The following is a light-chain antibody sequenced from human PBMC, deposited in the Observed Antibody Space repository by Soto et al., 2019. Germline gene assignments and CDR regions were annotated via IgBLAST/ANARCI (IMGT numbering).Light chain of an antibody. CDR3: QQYHSYPLT. Sequence: EIVLTQSPGTLSLSPGERATLSCRASQSVSSSYLAWYQQKPGQAPRLLIYGASSRATGIPDRFSGSGSGTDFTLTISRLEPEDFAVYYCQQYHSYPLTFGQGTRLEIK. CDR2: GAS. J-gene: IGKJ5*01. CDR1: QSVSSSY. V-gene: IGKV3-20*01.